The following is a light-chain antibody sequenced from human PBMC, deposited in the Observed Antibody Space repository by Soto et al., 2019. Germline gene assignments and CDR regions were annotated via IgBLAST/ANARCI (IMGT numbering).Light chain of an antibody. CDR2: AAS. J-gene: IGKJ1*01. V-gene: IGKV1-39*01. CDR1: QSISNY. Sequence: DIQMTQSPSALSASVGDRVTITSRASQSISNYLNWYQQKPGKAPKLLIYAASSLQSGVPSRFSGSGSGTDFTLTISSLQPEDFATYYCQQSYSTPSTFGHGTKVEIK. CDR3: QQSYSTPST.